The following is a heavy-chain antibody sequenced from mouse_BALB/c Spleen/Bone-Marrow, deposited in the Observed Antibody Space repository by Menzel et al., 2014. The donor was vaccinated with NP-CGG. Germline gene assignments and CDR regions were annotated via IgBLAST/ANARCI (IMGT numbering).Heavy chain of an antibody. CDR3: TRYDLTTRAFAY. CDR2: IHLSDSES. D-gene: IGHD3-3*01. CDR1: GYSFTSYW. V-gene: IGHV1-61*01. J-gene: IGHJ3*01. Sequence: VQLQESGAELVRPGASVKLSCKASGYSFTSYWMNWVKQRPGRGLEWTGMIHLSDSESRLNQKFKDKATLTVDKSSSTAYMQLSSPTSEDSAVYYCTRYDLTTRAFAYWGQGTLVTVSA.